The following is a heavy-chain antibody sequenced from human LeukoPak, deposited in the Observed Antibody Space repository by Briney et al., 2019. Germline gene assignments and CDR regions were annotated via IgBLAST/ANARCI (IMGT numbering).Heavy chain of an antibody. CDR2: ISYDGSNK. Sequence: GRSLRLSCAASGFTFSSYAMHWVRQAPGEGLEWVAVISYDGSNKYYADSVKGRFTISRDNSKNTLYLQMNSLRAEDTAVYYCARETGSAVGSTDFDYWGQGTLVTVSS. J-gene: IGHJ4*02. CDR3: ARETGSAVGSTDFDY. V-gene: IGHV3-30-3*01. D-gene: IGHD4-17*01. CDR1: GFTFSSYA.